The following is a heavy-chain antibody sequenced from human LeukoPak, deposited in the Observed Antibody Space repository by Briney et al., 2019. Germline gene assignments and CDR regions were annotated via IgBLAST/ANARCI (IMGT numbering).Heavy chain of an antibody. CDR1: GGTFSSYA. Sequence: SVKVSCKASGGTFSSYAISWVRQAPGHGLEWMGGIIPIFGTANYAQKFQGRVTITADESTSTTYMELSSLRSEDTAVYYCARDYYGSGSYGWFDPWGQGTLLTVSS. CDR2: IIPIFGTA. J-gene: IGHJ5*02. CDR3: ARDYYGSGSYGWFDP. D-gene: IGHD3-10*01. V-gene: IGHV1-69*01.